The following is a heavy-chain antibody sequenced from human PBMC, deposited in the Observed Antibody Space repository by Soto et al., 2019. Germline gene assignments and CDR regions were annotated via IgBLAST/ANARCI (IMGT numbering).Heavy chain of an antibody. D-gene: IGHD1-1*01. Sequence: PSETLSLTCAVYGGSFSGYYWSWIRQPPGKGLEWIGEINHSGSTNYNPSLKSRVTISVDTSITTAYMELSRLRSGDTAVYYCAKEPATAKPEGVDFWGQGTLVTVSS. V-gene: IGHV4-34*01. CDR3: AKEPATAKPEGVDF. CDR2: INHSGST. J-gene: IGHJ4*02. CDR1: GGSFSGYY.